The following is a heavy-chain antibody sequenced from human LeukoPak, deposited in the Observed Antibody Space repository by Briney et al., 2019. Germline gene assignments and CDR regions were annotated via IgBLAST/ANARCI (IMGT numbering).Heavy chain of an antibody. CDR1: GGSISSGGYY. J-gene: IGHJ4*02. Sequence: SETLSLTCTVSGGSISSGGYYWSWIRQHPGKGLEWIGYIYYSGSTYYNPSLKSRVTISVDTSKNQFSLKLSSVTAADTAVYYCAGGSGSHIDYFDYWGQGTLVTVSS. D-gene: IGHD3-10*01. CDR3: AGGSGSHIDYFDY. CDR2: IYYSGST. V-gene: IGHV4-31*03.